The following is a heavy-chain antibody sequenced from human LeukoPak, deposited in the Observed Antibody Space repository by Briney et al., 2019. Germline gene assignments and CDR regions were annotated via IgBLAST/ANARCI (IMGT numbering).Heavy chain of an antibody. D-gene: IGHD6-19*01. Sequence: GGSLRLSCAASGFTFSSYSMNWVRQAPGKGLEWVSSISSSSSTIFYADSAKGRFTISRDNAKNSLYLQMNSLRAEDTAVFYCVVAVSGHFDYWGQGTLVTVSS. CDR3: VVAVSGHFDY. CDR1: GFTFSSYS. CDR2: ISSSSSTI. V-gene: IGHV3-21*01. J-gene: IGHJ4*02.